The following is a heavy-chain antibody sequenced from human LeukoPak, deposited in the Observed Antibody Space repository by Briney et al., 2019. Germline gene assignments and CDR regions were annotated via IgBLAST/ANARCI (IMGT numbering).Heavy chain of an antibody. J-gene: IGHJ5*01. CDR1: GFTFGLYA. CDR3: ARDIAHCSGDICYNIRFDF. Sequence: GGSLRLSCAASGFTFGLYAINWVRQAPGKGLEWISYIGPSGSNIYYADSVKGRFTISRDNVKDSLYLQMTSPRAEDTAVYYCARDIAHCSGDICYNIRFDFWGQGTLVTVSS. CDR2: IGPSGSNI. D-gene: IGHD2-15*01. V-gene: IGHV3-48*01.